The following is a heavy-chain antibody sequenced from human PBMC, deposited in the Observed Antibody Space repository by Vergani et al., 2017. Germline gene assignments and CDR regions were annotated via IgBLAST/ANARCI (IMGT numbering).Heavy chain of an antibody. D-gene: IGHD6-19*01. Sequence: QVQLQQSGPGLVKPSETPFLTCTVSADSISSGCYYWGWIRQPPGKSLEWIGSIYYSGLTYYNPSHKSRVAISVDTSKNQFSLKLTSVTAADTAVYFCARQRPGSGWSPKHFYDWGQGILVTVSS. CDR3: ARQRPGSGWSPKHFYD. V-gene: IGHV4-39*01. CDR1: ADSISSGCYY. J-gene: IGHJ4*02. CDR2: IYYSGLT.